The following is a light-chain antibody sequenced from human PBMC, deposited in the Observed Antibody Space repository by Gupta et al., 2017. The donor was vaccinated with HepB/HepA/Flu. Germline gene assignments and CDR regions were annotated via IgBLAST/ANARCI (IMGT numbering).Light chain of an antibody. CDR3: MQALQTPHI. J-gene: IGKJ2*01. CDR1: QSLLHSNGYNY. V-gene: IGKV2-28*01. CDR2: LGS. Sequence: DIVMTQSPLSLPVTPGEPASISCRSSQSLLHSNGYNYLDWYLQKPGQSPQLLIYLGSNRASGVPDRFSGSGSGTDFTLKISRVDAEDVGVYYCMQALQTPHIFGQGTKLEIK.